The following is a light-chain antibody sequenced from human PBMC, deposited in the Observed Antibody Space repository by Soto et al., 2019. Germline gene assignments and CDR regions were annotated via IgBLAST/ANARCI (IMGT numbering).Light chain of an antibody. Sequence: EIVLTQSPGTLSLSPGETATLSCRASQSFRSNYLAWYQQRPGQAPRRLIYAVSSRASGIPDRFSGSVSGTDFTLTISRLEPEESAVYYCQQYDRIPGFTFGGGTKVEI. CDR1: QSFRSNY. CDR2: AVS. CDR3: QQYDRIPGFT. V-gene: IGKV3-20*01. J-gene: IGKJ4*01.